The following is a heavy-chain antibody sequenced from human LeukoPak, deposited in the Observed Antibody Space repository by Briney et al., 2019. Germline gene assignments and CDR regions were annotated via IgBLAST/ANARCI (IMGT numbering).Heavy chain of an antibody. D-gene: IGHD2-8*01. J-gene: IGHJ5*02. V-gene: IGHV4-61*02. Sequence: SQSLSLTCTVSGGSISSGSYYWSWIRQPAGKGLEWIGRIYTSGSTNYNPSLKSRVTISVDTSKNQFSLKLSSVTAADTAVYYCARDVNGNWFDPWGQGTLVTVSS. CDR3: ARDVNGNWFDP. CDR1: GGSISSGSYY. CDR2: IYTSGST.